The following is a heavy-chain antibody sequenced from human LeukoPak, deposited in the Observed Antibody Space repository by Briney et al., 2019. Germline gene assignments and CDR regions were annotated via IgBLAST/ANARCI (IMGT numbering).Heavy chain of an antibody. Sequence: GGSLRLSCAASGFTFSSYGMHWVRQAPGKGLEWVAVISYDGSNKYYADSVKGRFTISRDNAKNSLYLQINTLRAEDTAVFYCARGAYKPFDYWGRGTLVTVSS. J-gene: IGHJ4*02. CDR3: ARGAYKPFDY. CDR1: GFTFSSYG. D-gene: IGHD5-24*01. CDR2: ISYDGSNK. V-gene: IGHV3-30*03.